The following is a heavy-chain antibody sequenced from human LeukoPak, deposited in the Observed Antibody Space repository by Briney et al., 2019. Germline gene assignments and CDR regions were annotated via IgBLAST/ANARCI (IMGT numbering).Heavy chain of an antibody. CDR2: IRYDGSNK. V-gene: IGHV3-30*02. J-gene: IGHJ3*02. Sequence: GGSLRLSCAASGFTFSSYGMHWVRQAPGKGLEWVAFIRYDGSNKYYADSVKGRFTISRDNSKNTLYPQMNSLRAEDTAVYYCAKNRGYSSGWPDAFDIWGQGTMVTVSS. CDR1: GFTFSSYG. D-gene: IGHD6-19*01. CDR3: AKNRGYSSGWPDAFDI.